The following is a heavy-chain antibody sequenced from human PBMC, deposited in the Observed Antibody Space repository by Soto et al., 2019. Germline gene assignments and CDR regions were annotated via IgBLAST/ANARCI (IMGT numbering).Heavy chain of an antibody. CDR3: AKREVTYCDY. CDR2: ISGSGGST. D-gene: IGHD5-18*01. J-gene: IGHJ4*02. Sequence: EVQLLESGGGLVQPGGSLRLSCAASGFTFSSYAMSWVRQAPGKGLEWDSTISGSGGSTYYADSVKGRFTISRDNSNNTLSLQMNSLRVEETAVYYCAKREVTYCDYWGQGTLGTVSS. CDR1: GFTFSSYA. V-gene: IGHV3-23*01.